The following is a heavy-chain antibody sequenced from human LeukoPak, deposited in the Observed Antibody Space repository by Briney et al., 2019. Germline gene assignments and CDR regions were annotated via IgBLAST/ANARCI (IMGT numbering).Heavy chain of an antibody. CDR2: IYSGGSEI. D-gene: IGHD3-16*01. CDR3: AYESTRNFEY. J-gene: IGHJ4*02. V-gene: IGHV5-51*04. Sequence: GESLKISCKGSGYSFSSYWIGWVRQMPRKGLEWMGIIYSGGSEIRYTPSFQDQVTLSADKPISTAYLQWLSLRASVTARYYGAYESTRNFEYCGQGDLVTVSS. CDR1: GYSFSSYW.